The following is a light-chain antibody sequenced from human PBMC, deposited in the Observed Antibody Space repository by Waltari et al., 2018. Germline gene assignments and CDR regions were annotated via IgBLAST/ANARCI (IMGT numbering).Light chain of an antibody. J-gene: IGKJ5*01. CDR3: QKRANLPIT. Sequence: EIVLTQSPATLSLSPGERATLSCRASQSVSSNLDWYQQKPGQAPRLLIYYSSTRATAIPVRFSGSGSGTDFILTISSLEPEDFAVYYCQKRANLPITFGQGTRLEIK. V-gene: IGKV3-11*01. CDR2: YSS. CDR1: QSVSSN.